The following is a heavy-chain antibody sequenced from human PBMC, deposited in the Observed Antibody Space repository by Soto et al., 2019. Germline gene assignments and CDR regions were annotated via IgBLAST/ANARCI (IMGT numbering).Heavy chain of an antibody. Sequence: QVQLVQSGAEVKKPGSSVKVSCKASGGTFSSYAISWVRQAPGQGLEWMGGIIPIFGTANYAQKFQGRVTITADKSTSTAYMELSSLRSEDTAVYYCARDLRSYPCGDNVKFDYWGQGTLVTVSS. CDR3: ARDLRSYPCGDNVKFDY. D-gene: IGHD4-17*01. CDR1: GGTFSSYA. V-gene: IGHV1-69*06. J-gene: IGHJ4*02. CDR2: IIPIFGTA.